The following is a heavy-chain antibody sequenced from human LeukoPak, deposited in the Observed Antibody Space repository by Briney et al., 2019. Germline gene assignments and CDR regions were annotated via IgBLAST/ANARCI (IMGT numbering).Heavy chain of an antibody. CDR1: GFTFTSSA. V-gene: IGHV1-58*02. CDR3: AADSKVVVVAATPWVWAFDI. D-gene: IGHD2-15*01. J-gene: IGHJ3*02. Sequence: SVKVSCKASGFTFTSSAMQWVRQARGQRLEWIGWIVVGSGNTNYAQKFQERVTITRDMSTSTAYMELSSLRSEDTAVYYCAADSKVVVVAATPWVWAFDIWGQGTMVTVSS. CDR2: IVVGSGNT.